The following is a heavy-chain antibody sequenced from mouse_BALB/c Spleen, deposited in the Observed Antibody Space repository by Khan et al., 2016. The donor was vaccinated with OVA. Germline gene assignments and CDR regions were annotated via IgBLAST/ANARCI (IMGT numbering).Heavy chain of an antibody. V-gene: IGHV1-4*01. J-gene: IGHJ4*01. D-gene: IGHD1-1*01. CDR3: ARDFHYHGSRGALDY. CDR2: ILPSNGYT. CDR1: GYTFTSYS. Sequence: QVQLQQSGAELARPGASVKMSCKASGYTFTSYSMHWIKQRPGQGLEWIGNILPSNGYTNHNQKFRDKAKLHAEKSFSTAYIHLSTLTSKDPAVNYCARDFHYHGSRGALDYVGQVTSVTVTS.